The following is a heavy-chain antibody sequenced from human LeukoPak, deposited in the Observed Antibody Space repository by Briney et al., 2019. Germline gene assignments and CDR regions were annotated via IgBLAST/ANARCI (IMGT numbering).Heavy chain of an antibody. CDR3: ARVGPSNSWHQLEY. CDR2: INSDGSIT. J-gene: IGHJ4*02. V-gene: IGHV3-74*01. Sequence: GGSLRLSCAASGFTFTTYWMHWVRQAPGKGLVWVSHINSDGSITSYADSVKGRFTISRDNAKNTLYLQMDSLRAEDRAVYYCARVGPSNSWHQLEYWGQGTLVTVSS. D-gene: IGHD6-13*01. CDR1: GFTFTTYW.